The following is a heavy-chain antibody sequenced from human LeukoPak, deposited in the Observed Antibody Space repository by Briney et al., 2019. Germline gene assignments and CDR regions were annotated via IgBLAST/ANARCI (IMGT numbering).Heavy chain of an antibody. CDR2: ISGSGGST. Sequence: GGSLRLSCAASGFTFSSYAMSWVRQAPGKGLEWVSAISGSGGSTYYADSVKGRFTISRDNSKNTLYLQMNSLRAEDTAVYYCARRPRGSDAAFDIWGQGTMVTVSS. V-gene: IGHV3-23*01. D-gene: IGHD1-26*01. CDR1: GFTFSSYA. J-gene: IGHJ3*02. CDR3: ARRPRGSDAAFDI.